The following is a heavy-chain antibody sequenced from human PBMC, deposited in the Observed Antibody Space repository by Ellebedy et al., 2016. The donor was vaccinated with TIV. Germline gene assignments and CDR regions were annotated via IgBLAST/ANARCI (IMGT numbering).Heavy chain of an antibody. D-gene: IGHD5-24*01. J-gene: IGHJ4*02. CDR1: GFTFGSFA. CDR2: INGDGKRT. CDR3: AKGSSSGYNYDRVGFDD. V-gene: IGHV3-23*01. Sequence: GESLKISCAASGFTFGSFAMHWVRQAPGKGLEWLSVINGDGKRTYHADSVKGQFTITRDNFKNTLYLQLNRLRSEDTAVYYCAKGSSSGYNYDRVGFDDWGQGTLVTVSS.